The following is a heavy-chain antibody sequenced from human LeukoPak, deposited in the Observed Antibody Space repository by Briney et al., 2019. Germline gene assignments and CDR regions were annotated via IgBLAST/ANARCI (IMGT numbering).Heavy chain of an antibody. CDR1: GFTFSSYS. Sequence: GGSLRLSCAASGFTFSSYSMNWVRQAPGKGLEWVSYISSSSSTIHYADSVKGRFTISRDNAKNSLYLQMNSLRAEDTAVYYCARVSIAAAPYYFDYWGQGTLVTVSS. V-gene: IGHV3-48*01. CDR2: ISSSSSTI. D-gene: IGHD6-13*01. J-gene: IGHJ4*02. CDR3: ARVSIAAAPYYFDY.